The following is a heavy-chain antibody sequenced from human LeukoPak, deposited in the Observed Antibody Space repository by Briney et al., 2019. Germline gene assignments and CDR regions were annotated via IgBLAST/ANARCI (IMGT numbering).Heavy chain of an antibody. Sequence: GGSLRLSCAASGFTFSSYWMSWVRQAPGKGLEGVANIKQDGSEKYYVDSVKGRFTISRDNAKNSLYLQMNSLRAEDTAVYYCARDRLWFGELLRYYYYGMDVWGQGTTVTVS. J-gene: IGHJ6*02. V-gene: IGHV3-7*01. D-gene: IGHD3-10*01. CDR2: IKQDGSEK. CDR3: ARDRLWFGELLRYYYYGMDV. CDR1: GFTFSSYW.